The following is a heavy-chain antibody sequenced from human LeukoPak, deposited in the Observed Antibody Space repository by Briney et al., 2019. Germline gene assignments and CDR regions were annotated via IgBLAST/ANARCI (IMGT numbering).Heavy chain of an antibody. CDR2: IYYSGST. CDR1: GGSISSGGYY. Sequence: SETPSLTCTVSGGSISSGGYYWSWIRQPPGKGLEWIGYIYYSGSTYYNPSLKSRVTISVDTSKNQFSLKLSSVTAADTAVYYCARFWSQGYCSGGSCYPPYFDYWGQGTLVTVSS. CDR3: ARFWSQGYCSGGSCYPPYFDY. D-gene: IGHD2-15*01. V-gene: IGHV4-31*03. J-gene: IGHJ4*02.